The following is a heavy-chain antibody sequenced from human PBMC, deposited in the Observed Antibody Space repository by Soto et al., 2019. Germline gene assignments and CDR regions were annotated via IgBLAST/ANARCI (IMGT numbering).Heavy chain of an antibody. Sequence: PSETLSLTCTVSGGSISSYYWSWIRQPPGKGLEWIGYIYYSGSTNYNPSLKSRVTISVDTSKNQFSLKLSSVTAADTAVYYCARDAPEGAFDIWGQGTMVTVS. V-gene: IGHV4-59*01. J-gene: IGHJ3*02. CDR3: ARDAPEGAFDI. CDR2: IYYSGST. CDR1: GGSISSYY.